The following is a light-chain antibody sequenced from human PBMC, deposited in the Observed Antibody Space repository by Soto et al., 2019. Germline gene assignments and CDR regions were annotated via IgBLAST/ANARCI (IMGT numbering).Light chain of an antibody. CDR2: WAS. V-gene: IGKV4-1*01. CDR1: QSILYNPNNKHS. J-gene: IGKJ1*01. CDR3: QQYYNTPWT. Sequence: DFVMTQSPDSLAVSLGARATINCKSSQSILYNPNNKHSLIWYQQKPGQTPKMLIYWASTQASGLPDRFDGSGSGPDFTRTISSLQAEDVAVYYCQQYYNTPWTFGQGTKVEIK.